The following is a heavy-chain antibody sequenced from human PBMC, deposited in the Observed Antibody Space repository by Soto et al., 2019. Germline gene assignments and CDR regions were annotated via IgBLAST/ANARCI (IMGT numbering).Heavy chain of an antibody. Sequence: GGSLRLSCAASGFTFSSYWMSWVRQAPGKGLEWVANIKQDGSEKYYVDSVKGRFTISRDNAKNSLYLQMNSLRAEDTAVYYCARDYYYDSSGTYDYWGQGTLVTVSS. V-gene: IGHV3-7*01. D-gene: IGHD3-22*01. CDR2: IKQDGSEK. J-gene: IGHJ4*02. CDR3: ARDYYYDSSGTYDY. CDR1: GFTFSSYW.